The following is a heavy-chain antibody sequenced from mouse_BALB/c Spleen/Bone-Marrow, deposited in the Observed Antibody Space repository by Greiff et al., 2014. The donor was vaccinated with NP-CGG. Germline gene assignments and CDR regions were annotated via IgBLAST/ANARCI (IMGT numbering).Heavy chain of an antibody. D-gene: IGHD1-1*01. V-gene: IGHV1-14*01. CDR1: RYTFTSYV. Sequence: EVKLVESGPELVKPGASVKMSCKASRYTFTSYVLHWVRQKPGQGLEWIGFMNPFNDGTKYNEKFKGKATLTSDKSSSTAYMELSSLTSEDSAVYYCAREVVATDYFDYWGQGTTLTASS. J-gene: IGHJ2*01. CDR2: MNPFNDGT. CDR3: AREVVATDYFDY.